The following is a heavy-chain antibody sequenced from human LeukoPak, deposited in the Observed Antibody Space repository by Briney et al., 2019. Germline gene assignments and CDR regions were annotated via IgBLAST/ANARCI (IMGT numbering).Heavy chain of an antibody. V-gene: IGHV4-39*01. J-gene: IGHJ4*02. CDR3: ASSVTTVTTGFDY. CDR1: GGSVSSSSYY. CDR2: IYYSGST. D-gene: IGHD4-17*01. Sequence: PSETLSLTCTVSGGSVSSSSYYWGWIRQPPGKGLEWIGSIYYSGSTYYNPSLKSRVTISVDTSKNQFSLKLSSVTAADTAVYYCASSVTTVTTGFDYWGQGTLVTVSS.